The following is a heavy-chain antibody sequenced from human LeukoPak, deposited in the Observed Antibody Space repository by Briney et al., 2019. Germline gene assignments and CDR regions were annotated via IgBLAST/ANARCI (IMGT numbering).Heavy chain of an antibody. CDR2: IYTSGST. CDR3: AREDRDSSSWEYAFDI. Sequence: SETLSLTCTVSGGSISSYYWSWIRQPAGKGLEWIGRIYTSGSTNYNPSLKSRVTMSVDTSKNQFSLKLSSVTAADTAVYYCAREDRDSSSWEYAFDIWGQGTMVTVSS. CDR1: GGSISSYY. V-gene: IGHV4-4*07. J-gene: IGHJ3*02. D-gene: IGHD6-13*01.